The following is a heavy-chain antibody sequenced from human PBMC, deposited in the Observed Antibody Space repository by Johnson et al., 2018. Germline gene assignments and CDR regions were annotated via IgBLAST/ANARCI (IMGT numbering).Heavy chain of an antibody. Sequence: VQLLESGGGVVQPGRSLRLSCAASGFTFSSYGMHWVRQAPGKGLEWVAVIWYDGSNKYYADSVKGRFTISRDNSKNTLYLQMNSLRAEDTAVYHCARDPLSAYYYYYGMDVWGQGTTVTVSS. D-gene: IGHD6-25*01. CDR1: GFTFSSYG. CDR3: ARDPLSAYYYYYGMDV. CDR2: IWYDGSNK. J-gene: IGHJ6*02. V-gene: IGHV3-33*01.